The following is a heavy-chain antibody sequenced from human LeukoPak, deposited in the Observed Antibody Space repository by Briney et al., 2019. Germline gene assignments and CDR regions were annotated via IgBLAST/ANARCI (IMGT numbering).Heavy chain of an antibody. CDR2: IFPSGGEI. CDR1: GFTFSTFA. Sequence: PGGSLRLSCEASGFTFSTFAMIWVRQPPGKGLEWVSSIFPSGGEIHYADSVRGQFTISRDNSKSTLSLQMNSLRAEDTAIYYCATYRQVLLPFESWGQGTLVTVSS. D-gene: IGHD2/OR15-2a*01. V-gene: IGHV3-23*01. CDR3: ATYRQVLLPFES. J-gene: IGHJ4*02.